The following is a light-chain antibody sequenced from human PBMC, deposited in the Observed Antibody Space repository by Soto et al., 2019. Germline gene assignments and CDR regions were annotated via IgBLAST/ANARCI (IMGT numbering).Light chain of an antibody. CDR3: QQSYSTPHT. J-gene: IGKJ5*01. CDR2: AAS. V-gene: IGKV1-39*01. Sequence: IQMTPSPSSLSASVGATVTITCRATQTISSILNWYQHKPGKAPNLLIYAASSLQSGVPSRFSGSGSGTDFTLTISSLQPEDFATYYCQQSYSTPHTFGQGTRLEIK. CDR1: QTISSI.